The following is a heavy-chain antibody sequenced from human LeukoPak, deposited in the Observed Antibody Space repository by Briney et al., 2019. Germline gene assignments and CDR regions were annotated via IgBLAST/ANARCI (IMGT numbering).Heavy chain of an antibody. CDR3: ARHIRRVAIQGIPPNYYMDV. CDR2: IHYSGST. J-gene: IGHJ6*03. V-gene: IGHV4-59*08. D-gene: IGHD2-21*01. CDR1: GGSSSSYY. Sequence: SETLSLTCTVSGGSSSSYYWSWIRQPPGKGLEWIGYIHYSGSTYYNPSLKSRVTISVDTSKNQFSLKLSSVTAADTAVYYCARHIRRVAIQGIPPNYYMDVWGKGTTVTVSS.